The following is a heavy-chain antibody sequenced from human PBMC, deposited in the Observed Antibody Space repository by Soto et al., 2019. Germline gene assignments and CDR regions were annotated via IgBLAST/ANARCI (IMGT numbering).Heavy chain of an antibody. CDR2: IRGDGSST. CDR3: AKPVVVDTIYYYYMDV. Sequence: EVRLLESGGGLVQPGGSLRLSCAASGFKFNSYTMGWVRQAPGKGLVWVSAIRGDGSSTYYADFVKGRFTISRDNSKNTLYLQMNRLRAEDTAVYYCAKPVVVDTIYYYYMDVWGRGTTVTVSS. CDR1: GFKFNSYT. V-gene: IGHV3-23*01. J-gene: IGHJ6*03. D-gene: IGHD2-15*01.